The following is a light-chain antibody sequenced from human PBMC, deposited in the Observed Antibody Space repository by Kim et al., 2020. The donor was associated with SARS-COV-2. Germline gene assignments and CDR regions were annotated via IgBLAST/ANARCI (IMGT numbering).Light chain of an antibody. Sequence: GQSITISCPGTSSDVGGYNYVSWYQQHPGKAPKLMIYDVSNRPSGVSNRFSGSKSGNTASLTISGLQAEDEADYYCSSYTSSSTWVVGGGTQLTVL. J-gene: IGLJ3*02. CDR2: DVS. CDR3: SSYTSSSTWV. CDR1: SSDVGGYNY. V-gene: IGLV2-14*03.